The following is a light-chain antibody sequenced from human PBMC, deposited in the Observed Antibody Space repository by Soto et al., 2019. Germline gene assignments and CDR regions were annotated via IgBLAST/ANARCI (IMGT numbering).Light chain of an antibody. V-gene: IGLV2-14*01. CDR2: EVS. CDR1: SSDVGGYNY. CDR3: SSYTSSSIDYV. J-gene: IGLJ1*01. Sequence: QSVLTQPASVSGSPGQSITISCTGTSSDVGGYNYVSWYQQHPGKAPKLMIYEVSNRPSGVSNRFSGSKSGNTASLTISELQAEDEADYYCSSYTSSSIDYVFGTGTKLTVL.